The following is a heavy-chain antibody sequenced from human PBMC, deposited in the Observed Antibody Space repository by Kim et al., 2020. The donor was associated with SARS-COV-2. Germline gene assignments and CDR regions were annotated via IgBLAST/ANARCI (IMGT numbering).Heavy chain of an antibody. J-gene: IGHJ4*02. CDR1: GGSISSDIYY. V-gene: IGHV4-39*01. Sequence: SETLSLTCTVSGGSISSDIYYWGWIRQPPGKGLEWIGTIYYSGSTYYNPSLKSRVTMSVDTTKNQFSLKLSSVTAADTAVYYCAGHHPVGTGTTSLPPPFEYWGQGTLVTVSS. D-gene: IGHD1-7*01. CDR2: IYYSGST. CDR3: AGHHPVGTGTTSLPPPFEY.